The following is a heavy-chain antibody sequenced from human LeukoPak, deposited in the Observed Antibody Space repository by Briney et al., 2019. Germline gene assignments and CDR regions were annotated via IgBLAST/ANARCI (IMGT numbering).Heavy chain of an antibody. CDR3: TAIYCSSSSCYVFDY. V-gene: IGHV3-23*01. CDR2: VCGSGIST. J-gene: IGHJ4*02. Sequence: TGGSLRLSCAASGFTFSSYAMSWVRQAPGKGLERVSAVCGSGISTYYADSVKGGVTLSRDNSKNTRHLQMTSLRVEDTAVYYCTAIYCSSSSCYVFDYWGQGTLVTVPS. D-gene: IGHD2-2*01. CDR1: GFTFSSYA.